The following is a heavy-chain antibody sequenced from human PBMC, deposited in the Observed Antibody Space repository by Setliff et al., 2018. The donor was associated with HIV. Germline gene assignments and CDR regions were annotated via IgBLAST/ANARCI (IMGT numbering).Heavy chain of an antibody. D-gene: IGHD2-21*02. V-gene: IGHV4-4*08. CDR2: IYTGGST. CDR1: GGSISGFH. CDR3: ARSSRGSLRDLDY. Sequence: SETLSLTCTVSGGSISGFHWSWIRQSPGKGLEWIGYIYTGGSTNYNPSLKSRVTISVDTSKSQFSLKLNSVTAADTAVYYCARSSRGSLRDLDYWGPGTLVTVSS. J-gene: IGHJ4*02.